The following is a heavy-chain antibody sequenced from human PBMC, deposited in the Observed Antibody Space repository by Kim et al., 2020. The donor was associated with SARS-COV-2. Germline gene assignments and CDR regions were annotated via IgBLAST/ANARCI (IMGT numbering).Heavy chain of an antibody. Sequence: AQKFQGRVTMTRDTSISTAYMELSRLRSDDTAVYYCARVGGSGYYDAFDIWGQGTMVTVSS. CDR3: ARVGGSGYYDAFDI. V-gene: IGHV1-2*02. D-gene: IGHD3-22*01. J-gene: IGHJ3*02.